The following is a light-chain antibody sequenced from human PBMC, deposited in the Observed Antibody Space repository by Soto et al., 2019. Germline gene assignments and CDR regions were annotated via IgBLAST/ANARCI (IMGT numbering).Light chain of an antibody. J-gene: IGKJ2*01. CDR2: AAS. V-gene: IGKV1-12*01. Sequence: DIQMTQSPSSVSASVGDRVTITCRASQGINNWLAWYQQKPGKAPKLLIYAASSLQGGVSSRFSGSGSGTDHSLTISSLQPDDFATYYCQQSNSSPYTFGQGTKVEIK. CDR3: QQSNSSPYT. CDR1: QGINNW.